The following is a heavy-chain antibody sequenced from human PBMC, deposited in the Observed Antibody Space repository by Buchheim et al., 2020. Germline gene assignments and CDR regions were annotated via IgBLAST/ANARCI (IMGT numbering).Heavy chain of an antibody. Sequence: QVQLQQWGAGLLKPSETLSLTCAVSGGSFSGYYWSWIRQPPGKGLEWIGEINHSGSTNYNPSLKSRVTIPVDTSKNQFSLKLSSVTAADTAVYYCARGLQWLVLGNWFDPWGQGTL. CDR3: ARGLQWLVLGNWFDP. V-gene: IGHV4-34*01. CDR2: INHSGST. D-gene: IGHD6-19*01. J-gene: IGHJ5*02. CDR1: GGSFSGYY.